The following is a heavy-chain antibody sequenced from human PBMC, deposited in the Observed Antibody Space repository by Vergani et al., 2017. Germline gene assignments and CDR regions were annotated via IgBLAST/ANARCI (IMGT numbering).Heavy chain of an antibody. V-gene: IGHV3-33*01. Sequence: QVQLVESGGGVVQPGRSLRLSCAASGFIFSNYAMHWVRQAPGKGLEWVAVIWYDGSNKYYAGSVKGRFTISRDNSKNTLYLQMNSLRAEDTAVYYCARGGRDGYNFALDYWGQGTLVTVSS. J-gene: IGHJ4*02. CDR1: GFIFSNYA. CDR2: IWYDGSNK. D-gene: IGHD5-24*01. CDR3: ARGGRDGYNFALDY.